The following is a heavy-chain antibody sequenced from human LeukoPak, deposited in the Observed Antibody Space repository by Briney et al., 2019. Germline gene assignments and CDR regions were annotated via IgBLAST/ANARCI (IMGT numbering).Heavy chain of an antibody. CDR3: AREGLDSGSFTYYYYGMDV. V-gene: IGHV1-18*01. D-gene: IGHD1-26*01. CDR1: GYTFTSYG. CDR2: ISAYNGNT. Sequence: ASVKVSCKASGYTFTSYGISWVRQAPGQGLEWMGWISAYNGNTNYAQKLQGRVNMTTDTSTSTAYMELRSLRSDDTAVYYCAREGLDSGSFTYYYYGMDVWGQGTTVTVSS. J-gene: IGHJ6*02.